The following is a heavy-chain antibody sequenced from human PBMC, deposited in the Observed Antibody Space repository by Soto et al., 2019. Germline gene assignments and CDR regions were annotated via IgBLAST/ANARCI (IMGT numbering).Heavy chain of an antibody. CDR1: GFTFTNYG. V-gene: IGHV3-30*04. CDR3: ARVEFVGSSGYAFDI. Sequence: QVQLVESGGGVVQPGRSLRLSCAASGFTFTNYGMHWVRQAPGKGLEWVGFISYDGSDERYADSVRGRFTISRDNSKNTVNVQMNSLRVEDTAVYYCARVEFVGSSGYAFDIWGQGTMVTVSS. CDR2: ISYDGSDE. J-gene: IGHJ3*02. D-gene: IGHD2-15*01.